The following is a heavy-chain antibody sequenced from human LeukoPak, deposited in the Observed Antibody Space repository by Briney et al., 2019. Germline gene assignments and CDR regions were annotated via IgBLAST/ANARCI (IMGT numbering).Heavy chain of an antibody. J-gene: IGHJ4*02. CDR2: IIPIFGTA. CDR3: ARGPDYGSGSHPLARRYYFDY. D-gene: IGHD3-10*01. V-gene: IGHV1-69*13. CDR1: GGTFSSYA. Sequence: GASVKVSCKASGGTFSSYAISWVRQAPGQGLEWMGGIIPIFGTANYAQKFQGRVTITADESTSTAYMELSSLRSEDTAVYYCARGPDYGSGSHPLARRYYFDYWGQGTLVTVSS.